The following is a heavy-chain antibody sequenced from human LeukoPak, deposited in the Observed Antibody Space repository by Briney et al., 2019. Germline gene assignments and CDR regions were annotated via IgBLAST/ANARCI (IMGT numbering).Heavy chain of an antibody. CDR2: INHSGST. CDR3: ARAGSGSYYYWFDP. Sequence: SETLSLTCAVYGGSSSGYYWSWIRQPPGKGLEWIGEINHSGSTNYNPSLKSRVTISVDTSKNQFSLKLSSVTAADTAVYYCARAGSGSYYYWFDPWGQGTLVTVSS. J-gene: IGHJ5*02. CDR1: GGSSSGYY. V-gene: IGHV4-34*01. D-gene: IGHD1-26*01.